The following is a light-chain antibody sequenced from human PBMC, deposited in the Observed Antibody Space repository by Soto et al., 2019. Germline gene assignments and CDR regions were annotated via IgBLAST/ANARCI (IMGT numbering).Light chain of an antibody. CDR3: QQYNNWPRT. CDR1: QSVSSN. J-gene: IGKJ1*01. CDR2: GAS. V-gene: IGKV3-15*01. Sequence: EIVMTQSPATLSVSPGERATLSCRASQSVSSNLAWYQQKPGQAPRLLIYGASTRATGIPARFSGSGSGTEFTLTISSLQSEELAVDDGQQYNNWPRTGGQGTKVEIK.